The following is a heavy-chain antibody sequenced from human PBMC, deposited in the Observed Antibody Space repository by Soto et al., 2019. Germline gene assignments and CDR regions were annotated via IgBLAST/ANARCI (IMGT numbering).Heavy chain of an antibody. D-gene: IGHD3-3*01. CDR2: ISYDGGNK. V-gene: IGHV3-30-3*01. Sequence: GGSLRLSCAASGFTFSSYAMHWVRQAPGKGLEWVAVISYDGGNKYYADSVKGRFTISRDNSKNTLYLQMNSLRAEDTAVYYCARDYERPPKDYFDYWGQGTLVTVSS. CDR1: GFTFSSYA. J-gene: IGHJ4*02. CDR3: ARDYERPPKDYFDY.